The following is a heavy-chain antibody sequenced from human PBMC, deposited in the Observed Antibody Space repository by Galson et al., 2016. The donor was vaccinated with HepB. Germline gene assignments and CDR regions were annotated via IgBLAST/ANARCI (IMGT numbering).Heavy chain of an antibody. CDR1: GFTFNYYA. CDR3: AKAPDSSYSYYYGMDV. V-gene: IGHV3-23*01. D-gene: IGHD1-14*01. J-gene: IGHJ6*04. Sequence: SLRLSCAASGFTFNYYAMTWVRQAAGKGLEWVSAISGSGDATYYADSVKGRFTIPRDSSKNTVYLEMNSLRAEDAAVYYCAKAPDSSYSYYYGMDVWGKGTTVTVSS. CDR2: ISGSGDAT.